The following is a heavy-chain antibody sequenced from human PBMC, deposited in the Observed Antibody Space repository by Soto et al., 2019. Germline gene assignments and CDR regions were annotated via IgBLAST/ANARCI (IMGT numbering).Heavy chain of an antibody. D-gene: IGHD5-12*01. Sequence: PSETLCLTCAVYGGSFSGYYWSWIRQPPGKGLEWIGEINHSGSTNYNPSLKSRVTISVDTSMNQFSLKLSSVTAADTAVYYCASRASGYAFDYWGQGPMVIVSS. V-gene: IGHV4-34*01. CDR1: GGSFSGYY. CDR2: INHSGST. CDR3: ASRASGYAFDY. J-gene: IGHJ4*02.